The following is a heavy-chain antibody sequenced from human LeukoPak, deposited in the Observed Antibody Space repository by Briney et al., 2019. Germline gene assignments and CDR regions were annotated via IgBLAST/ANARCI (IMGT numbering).Heavy chain of an antibody. CDR3: AREGSITIFGVVNYFDY. J-gene: IGHJ4*02. V-gene: IGHV1-18*04. CDR2: ISAYNGNT. CDR1: GYTFTSYY. D-gene: IGHD3-3*01. Sequence: ASVKVSCKASGYTFTSYYMHWVRQAPGQGLEWMGWISAYNGNTNYAQKLQGRVTMTTDTSTSTAYMELRSLRSDDTAVYYCAREGSITIFGVVNYFDYWGQGTLVTVSS.